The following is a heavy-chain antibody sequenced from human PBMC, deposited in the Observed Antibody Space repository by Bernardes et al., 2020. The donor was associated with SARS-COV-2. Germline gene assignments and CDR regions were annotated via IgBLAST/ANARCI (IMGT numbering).Heavy chain of an antibody. Sequence: ASVKVSCKASGYPFTGYYIHWVRQAPGQGLEWMGWINPKSGGTNYAQRFQGRVTMTRDTSISTAYMELSRLRSDDTAMYYCALPPTNYDRYGMDVWGRGTTVTVSS. CDR3: ALPPTNYDRYGMDV. J-gene: IGHJ6*02. CDR2: INPKSGGT. D-gene: IGHD3-22*01. V-gene: IGHV1-2*02. CDR1: GYPFTGYY.